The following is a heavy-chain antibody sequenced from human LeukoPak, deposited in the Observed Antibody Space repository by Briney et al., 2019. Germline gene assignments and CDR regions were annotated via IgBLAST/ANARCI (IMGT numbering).Heavy chain of an antibody. CDR3: ATSGLPGQITLPHD. CDR2: IWYDGSHK. CDR1: GFTFSSYG. Sequence: PGGSLRLSCAVSGFTFSSYGMHWVRQAPGKGLEWVAVIWYDGSHKYYADSVKGRFTISRDNSKNTLYLQMNSLRAEDTAVYYCATSGLPGQITLPHDWGQGTLVTVSS. V-gene: IGHV3-33*08. D-gene: IGHD3-10*01. J-gene: IGHJ1*01.